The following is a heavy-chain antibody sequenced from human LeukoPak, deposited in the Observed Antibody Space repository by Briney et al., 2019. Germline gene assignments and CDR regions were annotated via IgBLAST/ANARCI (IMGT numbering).Heavy chain of an antibody. D-gene: IGHD5-12*01. Sequence: GGSLRLSCALSGFTFSIYVMHWVRQAPGKGRECVAFISTAGNNKYYADSVKARFTISRDNSKNTLYLQMNGLRAEDTAVYYCARVDYGGYDFGQPYYYGMDVWGQGTTVTVSS. CDR3: ARVDYGGYDFGQPYYYGMDV. J-gene: IGHJ6*02. CDR2: ISTAGNNK. V-gene: IGHV3-30-3*01. CDR1: GFTFSIYV.